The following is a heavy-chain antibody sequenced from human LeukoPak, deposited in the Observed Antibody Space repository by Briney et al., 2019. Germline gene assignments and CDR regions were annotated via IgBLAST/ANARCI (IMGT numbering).Heavy chain of an antibody. V-gene: IGHV3-7*01. D-gene: IGHD6-19*01. Sequence: GGSLRLSCAASGFTFSNYWMSWVRQAPGKGLKWVANIKQDGSEKFYVDSVKGRFTISRDNAKKSLYLQMNSLRVEDTAVYYCARVQGSSGPGIFEYWGQGTLVTVSS. CDR1: GFTFSNYW. CDR2: IKQDGSEK. J-gene: IGHJ4*02. CDR3: ARVQGSSGPGIFEY.